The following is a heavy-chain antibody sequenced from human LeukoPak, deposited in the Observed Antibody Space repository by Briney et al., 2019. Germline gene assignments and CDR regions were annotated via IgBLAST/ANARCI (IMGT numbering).Heavy chain of an antibody. CDR3: AREPHIAVVTHFDY. D-gene: IGHD6-19*01. V-gene: IGHV3-7*01. J-gene: IGHJ4*02. Sequence: GGSLRLSCAASGFTFSSHWMSWVRQAPGKGLEWVANIKQDGSEKYYVDSVKGRFTISRDNAKNSLFPQMNSLRAEDTAVYYCAREPHIAVVTHFDYWGQGTLVAVSS. CDR2: IKQDGSEK. CDR1: GFTFSSHW.